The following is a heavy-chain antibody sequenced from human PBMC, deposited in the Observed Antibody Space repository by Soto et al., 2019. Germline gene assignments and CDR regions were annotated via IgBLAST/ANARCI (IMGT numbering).Heavy chain of an antibody. V-gene: IGHV1-69*01. D-gene: IGHD6-6*01. CDR1: GGTFSSYA. CDR3: ARVFGVSSSPFFNWFDP. CDR2: IIPIFGTA. J-gene: IGHJ5*02. Sequence: QVQLVQSGAEVKKPGSSVKVSCKASGGTFSSYAISWVRQAPGLGLEWMGGIIPIFGTANYAQKCQGRVTITADESTSTDYMELSSMRSEDTAVYYCARVFGVSSSPFFNWFDPWGQGTLVTVSS.